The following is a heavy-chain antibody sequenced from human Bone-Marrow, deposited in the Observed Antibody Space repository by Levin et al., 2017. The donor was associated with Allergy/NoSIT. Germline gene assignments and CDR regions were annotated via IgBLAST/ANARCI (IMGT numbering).Heavy chain of an antibody. J-gene: IGHJ4*02. CDR3: ARDRDFWSGYYIDY. D-gene: IGHD3-3*01. CDR2: IWYDGSNK. CDR1: GFTFSSYG. Sequence: GESLKISCAASGFTFSSYGMHWVRQAPGKGLEWVAVIWYDGSNKYYADSVKGRFTISRDNSKNTLYLQMNSLRAEDTAVYYCARDRDFWSGYYIDYWGQGTLVTVSS. V-gene: IGHV3-33*01.